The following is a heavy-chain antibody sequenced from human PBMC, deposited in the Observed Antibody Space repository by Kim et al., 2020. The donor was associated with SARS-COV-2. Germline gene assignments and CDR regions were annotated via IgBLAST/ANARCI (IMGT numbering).Heavy chain of an antibody. Sequence: SVKVSCKASGGTFSSYTISWVRQAPGQGLEWMGRIIPILGIANYAQKFQGRVTITADKSTSTAYMELSSLRSEDTAVYYCARDLGGGDDPGIAVADIDYWGQGTLVTVSS. V-gene: IGHV1-69*04. J-gene: IGHJ4*02. CDR2: IIPILGIA. CDR3: ARDLGGGDDPGIAVADIDY. D-gene: IGHD6-19*01. CDR1: GGTFSSYT.